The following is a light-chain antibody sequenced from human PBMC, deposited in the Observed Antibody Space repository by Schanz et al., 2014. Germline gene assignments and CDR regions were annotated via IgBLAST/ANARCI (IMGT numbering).Light chain of an antibody. CDR3: ATWDDSLNGWV. Sequence: QSVLTQPPSVSGAPGQRVTISCTGSSSNIGAGYVLHWYQQLPGTAPKLLISGNSNRPSGVPDRFSDSKSGTSASLAISGLQSEDEGDYYCATWDDSLNGWVFGGGTKLTVL. V-gene: IGLV1-40*01. J-gene: IGLJ3*02. CDR2: GNS. CDR1: SSNIGAGYV.